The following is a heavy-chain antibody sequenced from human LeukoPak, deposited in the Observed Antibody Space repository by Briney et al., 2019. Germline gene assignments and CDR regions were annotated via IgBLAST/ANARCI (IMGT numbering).Heavy chain of an antibody. CDR2: IWYDGSKK. CDR1: GFTFSSYG. D-gene: IGHD6-19*01. J-gene: IGHJ4*02. CDR3: ARDPRGIAVAGTGDY. Sequence: GGSLRLSCAASGFTFSSYGMHWVRQAPGTGLEWVSVIWYDGSKKYYADSVKGRFTTSRDNSKNTVYLHMNSLRVEDTAVYYCARDPRGIAVAGTGDYWGQGTLVSVSS. V-gene: IGHV3-33*01.